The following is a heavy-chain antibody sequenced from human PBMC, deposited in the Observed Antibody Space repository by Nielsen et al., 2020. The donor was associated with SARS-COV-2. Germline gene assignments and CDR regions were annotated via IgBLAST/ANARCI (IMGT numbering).Heavy chain of an antibody. CDR1: GVTFPSSG. CDR2: IWNDGSKK. CDR3: ARFRGTINSSDY. Sequence: GGSLRLSCSASGVTFPSSGMHWVGQAQGKGLEWWAMIWNDGSKKYYADSVEGRFTISRDNSNSTLYLQMNSLQPDDTAIYYCARFRGTINSSDYWGQGTLVIVSS. J-gene: IGHJ4*02. V-gene: IGHV3-33*01. D-gene: IGHD1-26*01.